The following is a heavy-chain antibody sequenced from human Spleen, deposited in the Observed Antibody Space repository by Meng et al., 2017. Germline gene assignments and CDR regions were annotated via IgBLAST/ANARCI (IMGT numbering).Heavy chain of an antibody. Sequence: SETLSLTCTVSGGSISGHYWSWIRQPPGKGPEWIGRMFSTGSTDYNPSLNSRVTISADTSRNHFSLQLSSVTAADTAVYYCARGSPVGLGLDFERWGRGTLVTVSS. CDR2: MFSTGST. J-gene: IGHJ1*01. D-gene: IGHD3-16*01. CDR1: GGSISGHY. V-gene: IGHV4-59*08. CDR3: ARGSPVGLGLDFER.